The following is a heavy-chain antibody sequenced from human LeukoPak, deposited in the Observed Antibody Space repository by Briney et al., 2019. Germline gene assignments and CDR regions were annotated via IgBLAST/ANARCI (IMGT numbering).Heavy chain of an antibody. CDR2: IYYSGIT. V-gene: IGHV4-59*01. Sequence: SETLSLTCTVSGASISSYCWSWIRQTPGKGLEWIGYIYYSGITNYNPSLKSRVTVSVDTSKNQFSLNLSSVTAADTAVYYCARDRSSGSNWFDPWGQGTLVTVSS. CDR3: ARDRSSGSNWFDP. CDR1: GASISSYC. D-gene: IGHD3-10*01. J-gene: IGHJ5*02.